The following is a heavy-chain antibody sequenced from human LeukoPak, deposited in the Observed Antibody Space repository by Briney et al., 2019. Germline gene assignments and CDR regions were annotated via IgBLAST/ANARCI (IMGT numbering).Heavy chain of an antibody. CDR3: ARGNIVVVPAAMLNFFDP. CDR2: IYYSGST. D-gene: IGHD2-2*01. Sequence: SETLSLTCTVSGGSISSYYWSWIRQPPGKGLEWIGYIYYSGSTNYNPSLKSRVTISVDTSKNQFSLKLSSVTAADTAVYYCARGNIVVVPAAMLNFFDPWGQGTLVTVSS. V-gene: IGHV4-59*01. CDR1: GGSISSYY. J-gene: IGHJ5*02.